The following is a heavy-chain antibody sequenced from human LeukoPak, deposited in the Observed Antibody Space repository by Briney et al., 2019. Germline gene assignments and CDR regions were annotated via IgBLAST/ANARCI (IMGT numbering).Heavy chain of an antibody. CDR3: ARDQAMVRGSLSGMDV. V-gene: IGHV1-2*02. CDR1: GYTFTGYY. J-gene: IGHJ6*02. Sequence: ASVKVSCKASGYTFTGYYMHWVRQAPGQGLEWMGWINPNSGGTNYAQKFQGRVTMTRDTSISTAYMELSWLRSDDTAVYYCARDQAMVRGSLSGMDVWGQGTTVTVSS. D-gene: IGHD3-10*01. CDR2: INPNSGGT.